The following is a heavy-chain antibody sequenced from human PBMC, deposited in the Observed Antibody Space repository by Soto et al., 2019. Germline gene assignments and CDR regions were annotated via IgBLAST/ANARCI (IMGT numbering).Heavy chain of an antibody. CDR1: GGSISSGGYS. J-gene: IGHJ4*02. CDR2: IHHSGRT. Sequence: QLQLQESGSGLVKPSQTLSLTCAVSGGSISSGGYSWSWIRQPPGKGLEWIGYIHHSGRTYYNPSLKSRVTISVDRSKNQFSLKLSSVTAADTAVYYCARFSGYSYFDYWGQGTLVTVSS. CDR3: ARFSGYSYFDY. D-gene: IGHD3-22*01. V-gene: IGHV4-30-2*01.